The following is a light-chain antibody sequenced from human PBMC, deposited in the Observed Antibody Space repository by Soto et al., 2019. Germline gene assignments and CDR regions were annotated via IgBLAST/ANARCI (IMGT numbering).Light chain of an antibody. Sequence: AIQLTQSPSSLSASVGARVTITCRASQGISSALAWYQQKPGKAPKLLIYDASSLESGVPSRFSCSGSGTDFTLTIISLHPEDFATYYCQQFNSYFFGGGNKVELK. J-gene: IGKJ4*01. V-gene: IGKV1-13*02. CDR3: QQFNSYF. CDR2: DAS. CDR1: QGISSA.